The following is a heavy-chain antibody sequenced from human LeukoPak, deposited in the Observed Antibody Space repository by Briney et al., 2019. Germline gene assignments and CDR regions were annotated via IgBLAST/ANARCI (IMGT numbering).Heavy chain of an antibody. D-gene: IGHD3-22*01. CDR3: ARHPIYYDSSGHDY. CDR2: IYHSGST. Sequence: SETLPLTCAVSGYSISSGYYWGWIRQPPGKGLEWIGSIYHSGSTYYNPSLKSRVTISVDTSKNQFSLKLSSVTAADTAVYYCARHPIYYDSSGHDYWGQGTLVTVSS. CDR1: GYSISSGYY. V-gene: IGHV4-38-2*01. J-gene: IGHJ4*02.